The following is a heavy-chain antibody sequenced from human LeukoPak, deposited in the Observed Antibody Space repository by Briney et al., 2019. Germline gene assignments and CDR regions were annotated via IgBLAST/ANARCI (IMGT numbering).Heavy chain of an antibody. J-gene: IGHJ4*02. CDR2: INPNSGGT. CDR3: ARDMSPIVVVPLPLFDY. V-gene: IGHV1-2*02. Sequence: ASVKVSCKASGYTFTGYYIHWVRQAPGQGLEWMGWINPNSGGTNYVQKFQGRVTMTRTTSISTAYMELSRLRSDDTAVYYCARDMSPIVVVPLPLFDYWGQGTLVTVSS. CDR1: GYTFTGYY. D-gene: IGHD3-22*01.